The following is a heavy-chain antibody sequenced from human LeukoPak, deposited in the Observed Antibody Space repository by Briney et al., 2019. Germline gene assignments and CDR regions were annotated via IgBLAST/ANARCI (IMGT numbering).Heavy chain of an antibody. V-gene: IGHV3-66*01. CDR1: GFTVSSTY. D-gene: IGHD1-26*01. J-gene: IGHJ5*02. CDR3: ARSPSGSYRNWFDP. CDR2: TYSGGAT. Sequence: PGGSLRLSCAASGFTVSSTYMSWVRQAPGKGLEWVSITYSGGATYYADSVRGRFTISRDNSKNTVYLQMNTLRAEDTAVYYCARSPSGSYRNWFDPWGQGTLVTVSS.